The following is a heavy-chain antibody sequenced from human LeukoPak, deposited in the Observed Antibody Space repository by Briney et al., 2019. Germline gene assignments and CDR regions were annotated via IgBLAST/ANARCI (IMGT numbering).Heavy chain of an antibody. J-gene: IGHJ5*02. V-gene: IGHV4-4*07. Sequence: SETLSLTCTVSGDSMSSYYWNFIRQPAGKGLEWIGRIHTSWTTYYNPSLKSRITMSVDTSRNQFSLRLTSVTAADTAVYYCARGDYYDGGGRNWFGPWGQGTLVTVSS. CDR3: ARGDYYDGGGRNWFGP. CDR1: GDSMSSYY. D-gene: IGHD3-16*01. CDR2: IHTSWTT.